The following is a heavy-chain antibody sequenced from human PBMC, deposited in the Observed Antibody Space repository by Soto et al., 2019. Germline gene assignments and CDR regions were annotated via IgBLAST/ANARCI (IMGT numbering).Heavy chain of an antibody. D-gene: IGHD6-13*01. V-gene: IGHV1-69*01. CDR2: INPIFGTA. CDR1: GYTFTGYY. CDR3: AGRDSSSWYGY. Sequence: QVQLVQSGAEVKKPGASVKVSCKASGYTFTGYYMHWVRQAPGQGLEWMGWINPIFGTANYAQKFQGRVTITADESTSTAYMELSSLRSEDTAVYYCAGRDSSSWYGYWGQGTLVTVSS. J-gene: IGHJ4*02.